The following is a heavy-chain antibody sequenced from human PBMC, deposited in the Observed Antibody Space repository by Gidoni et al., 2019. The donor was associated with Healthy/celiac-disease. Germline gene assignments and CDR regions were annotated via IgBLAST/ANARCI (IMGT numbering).Heavy chain of an antibody. J-gene: IGHJ6*02. V-gene: IGHV3-15*01. CDR3: TTESGYGDPEHEPYYYYGMDV. CDR2: IKSKTDGGTT. CDR1: GFTFSNPW. D-gene: IGHD4-17*01. Sequence: EVQLVESGGGLVKPGGSLRLSCAASGFTFSNPWMSWVRQAPGKGLEWVGRIKSKTDGGTTDYAAPVKGRFTISRDDSKNTLYLQMNSLKTEDTAVYYCTTESGYGDPEHEPYYYYGMDVWGQGTTVTVSS.